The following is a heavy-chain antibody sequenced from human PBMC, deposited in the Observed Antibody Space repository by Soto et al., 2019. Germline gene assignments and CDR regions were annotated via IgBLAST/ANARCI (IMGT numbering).Heavy chain of an antibody. J-gene: IGHJ4*02. CDR2: VYSSGST. V-gene: IGHV4-4*07. CDR1: EGSSGGYY. CDR3: ARDKGYSRIDY. D-gene: IGHD1-26*01. Sequence: SETLSVTCSVSEGSSGGYYWRWIRQSAGKGLEWIGRVYSSGSTFYNPSLKSRLTMSVDTPKNQSSLKLSSVTAADTAVYSCARDKGYSRIDYWGLGTLVTVSS.